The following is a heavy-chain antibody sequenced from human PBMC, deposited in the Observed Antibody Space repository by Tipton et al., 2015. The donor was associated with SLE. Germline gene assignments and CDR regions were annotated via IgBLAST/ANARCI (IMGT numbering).Heavy chain of an antibody. Sequence: TLSLTCTVSGGSISSYYWSWIRQPPGKGLEWIGDIYYSGSTNYNPSLQSRVTISVDTSKNQFSLKLSSVTAADTAVYYCARVGDFWSGYPFDYWGQGTLVTVSS. CDR2: IYYSGST. V-gene: IGHV4-59*01. CDR3: ARVGDFWSGYPFDY. J-gene: IGHJ4*02. D-gene: IGHD3-3*01. CDR1: GGSISSYY.